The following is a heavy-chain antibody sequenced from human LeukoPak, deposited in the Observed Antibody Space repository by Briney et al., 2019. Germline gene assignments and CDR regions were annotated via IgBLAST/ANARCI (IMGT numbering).Heavy chain of an antibody. D-gene: IGHD2-2*01. CDR2: ISGSGGST. J-gene: IGHJ4*02. V-gene: IGHV3-23*01. Sequence: GGSLRLSCAASGFTFSSYAMCWVRQAPGKGLEWVSAISGSGGSTHYADSVKGRFTISRDNSKNTLYLQMNSLRAEDTAVYYCAKGTLDIVVVPAAPKVYYFDYWGQGTLVTVSS. CDR1: GFTFSSYA. CDR3: AKGTLDIVVVPAAPKVYYFDY.